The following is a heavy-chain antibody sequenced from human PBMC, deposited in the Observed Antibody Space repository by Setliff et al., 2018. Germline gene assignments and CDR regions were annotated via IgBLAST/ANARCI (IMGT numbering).Heavy chain of an antibody. J-gene: IGHJ6*04. CDR3: ARAKMEESGKAQAGMDV. Sequence: PGGSLRLSCAVSGFIFSSYEMNWVRQAPGKGLEWVSSITTSGSATYYADSVQGRFTISRDNAKNSLYLQMNSLRAEDTAVYYCARAKMEESGKAQAGMDVWGKGTTVTVSS. CDR1: GFIFSSYE. V-gene: IGHV3-48*03. D-gene: IGHD6-13*01. CDR2: ITTSGSAT.